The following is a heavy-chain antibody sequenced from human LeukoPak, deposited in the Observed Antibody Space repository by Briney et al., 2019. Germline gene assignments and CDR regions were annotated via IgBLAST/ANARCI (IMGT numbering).Heavy chain of an antibody. V-gene: IGHV4-34*01. D-gene: IGHD3-22*01. J-gene: IGHJ4*02. Sequence: SETLSLTCAVYGGSFSGYYWSWIRQPPGKGLEWIGEINHSGTTNYNPSLKSRVTLAVDTSKNQFSLKLSSVIAADTAVYYCARVTYYYDHSGYSNFDYWDQGTLVTVSS. CDR1: GGSFSGYY. CDR2: INHSGTT. CDR3: ARVTYYYDHSGYSNFDY.